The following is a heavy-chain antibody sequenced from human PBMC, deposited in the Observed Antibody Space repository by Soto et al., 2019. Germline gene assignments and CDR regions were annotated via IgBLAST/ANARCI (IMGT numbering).Heavy chain of an antibody. D-gene: IGHD3-16*01. V-gene: IGHV4-30-4*01. Sequence: QVQLQESGPGLVKPSQTLSLTCTVSNDSISSGDYHWSWIRQPPGKVLEWIGYIHYSGGTYHNPYLNNRVTTPIDTVNNQFSPKLTSVTAADTAVYYCARASTRLWRQYYGLEVWGPGTKVSVSS. J-gene: IGHJ6*02. CDR1: NDSISSGDYH. CDR3: ARASTRLWRQYYGLEV. CDR2: IHYSGGT.